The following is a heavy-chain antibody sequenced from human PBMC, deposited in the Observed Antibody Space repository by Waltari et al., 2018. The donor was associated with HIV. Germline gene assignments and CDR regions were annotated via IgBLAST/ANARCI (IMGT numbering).Heavy chain of an antibody. CDR2: IIWNSGSM. D-gene: IGHD3-16*01. V-gene: IGHV3-9*01. CDR3: AKETLGGLGMDV. Sequence: EVQLVESGGGLVQPGRSLRLSCAASGFPFDASAMHWVRQAPGKGLEWVSTIIWNSGSMVYADSVKGRFTISRDNAKNSLYLQMNSLRAEDTALYYCAKETLGGLGMDVWGQGTTVTVSS. J-gene: IGHJ6*02. CDR1: GFPFDASA.